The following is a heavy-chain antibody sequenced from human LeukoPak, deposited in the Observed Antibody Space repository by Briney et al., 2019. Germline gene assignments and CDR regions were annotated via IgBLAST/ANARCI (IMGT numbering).Heavy chain of an antibody. CDR2: IDPSGGST. CDR3: ARASYDSSGYYPHSDY. CDR1: GYTFTSYY. V-gene: IGHV1-46*01. J-gene: IGHJ4*02. D-gene: IGHD3-22*01. Sequence: ASVKVSCKASGYTFTSYYMHWVRQAPGQGLGWMGIIDPSGGSTSYAQKFQGRVTMTRDTSTSTVYMELSSLRSDDTAVYYCARASYDSSGYYPHSDYWGQGTLVTVSS.